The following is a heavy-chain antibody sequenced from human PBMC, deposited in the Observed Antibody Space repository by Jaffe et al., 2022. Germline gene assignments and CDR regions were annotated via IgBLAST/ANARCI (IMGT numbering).Heavy chain of an antibody. CDR1: GFTFSSYG. Sequence: QVQLVESGGGVVQPGGSLRLSCAASGFTFSSYGMHWVRQAPGKGLEWVAFIRYDGSNKYYADSVKGRFTISRDNSKNTLYLQMNSLRAEDTAVYYCAKFNWNDDFDYWGQGTLVTVSS. V-gene: IGHV3-30*02. D-gene: IGHD1-1*01. CDR3: AKFNWNDDFDY. J-gene: IGHJ4*02. CDR2: IRYDGSNK.